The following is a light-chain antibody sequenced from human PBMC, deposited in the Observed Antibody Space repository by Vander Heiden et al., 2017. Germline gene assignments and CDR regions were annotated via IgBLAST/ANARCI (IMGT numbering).Light chain of an antibody. Sequence: QSALTQPRSVSRSPGQSVTIPCTGTSSDVGGYNYVSWYLPDPGNAPRLFIYDVTQRSSGVPDRFSGSKSGSMASLTVSGLQAEDEADYYCCSYAGSLWVFGGGTELTVL. CDR2: DVT. J-gene: IGLJ3*02. CDR3: CSYAGSLWV. V-gene: IGLV2-11*01. CDR1: SSDVGGYNY.